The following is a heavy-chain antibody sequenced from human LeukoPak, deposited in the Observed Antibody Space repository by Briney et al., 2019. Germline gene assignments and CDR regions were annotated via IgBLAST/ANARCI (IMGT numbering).Heavy chain of an antibody. J-gene: IGHJ4*02. Sequence: GGSLRLSCAASGCTFDDYAMHWVRQAPGKGLEWVSLITGDGASTYYADSVKGRFTISRDNSKNSLYLQVNSLRSEDTALYYCARTGNFDYWGQGTLVTVSS. CDR3: ARTGNFDY. CDR1: GCTFDDYA. V-gene: IGHV3-43*02. D-gene: IGHD1-14*01. CDR2: ITGDGAST.